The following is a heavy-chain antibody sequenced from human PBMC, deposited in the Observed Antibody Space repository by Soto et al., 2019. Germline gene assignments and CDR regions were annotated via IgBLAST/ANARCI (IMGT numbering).Heavy chain of an antibody. V-gene: IGHV4-4*02. CDR3: ARSSLVLRYFDWSPQTEYNWFDT. CDR2: IYHSGST. Sequence: SDTLSITCDVSRGSISSSNCWSFFLQPPGKGVYCIVEIYHSGSTNYNPSLKSRVTISVDKSKNQFSLKLSSVTAADTAVYYCARSSLVLRYFDWSPQTEYNWFDTWGQGTLVTVSS. D-gene: IGHD3-9*01. J-gene: IGHJ5*02. CDR1: RGSISSSNC.